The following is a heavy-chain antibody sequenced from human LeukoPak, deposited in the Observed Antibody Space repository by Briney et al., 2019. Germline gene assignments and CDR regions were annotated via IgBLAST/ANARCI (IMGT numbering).Heavy chain of an antibody. V-gene: IGHV4-34*01. D-gene: IGHD6-19*01. CDR3: ARVGQWLFPTDY. J-gene: IGHJ4*02. Sequence: SETLSLTCAVYGGSFSGYYWSWIRQPPGKGLEWIGEINHSGSTNYNPSLKSRVTISVDTSKNQFSLKLSPVTAADTAVYYCARVGQWLFPTDYWGQGTLVTVSS. CDR1: GGSFSGYY. CDR2: INHSGST.